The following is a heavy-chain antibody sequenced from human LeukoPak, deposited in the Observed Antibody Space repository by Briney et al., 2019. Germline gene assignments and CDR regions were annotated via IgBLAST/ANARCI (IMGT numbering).Heavy chain of an antibody. CDR2: IYYSGST. D-gene: IGHD1-26*01. Sequence: KPSETLSLTCTVSGGSISNYYWNWIRQPPGKGLEWIGYIYYSGSTNYNPSLKSRVTISINTSKNQFSLKLNSVTAADTAIYYCATSYSGSYNDAFDIWGQGTMITVSS. J-gene: IGHJ3*02. CDR1: GGSISNYY. CDR3: ATSYSGSYNDAFDI. V-gene: IGHV4-59*01.